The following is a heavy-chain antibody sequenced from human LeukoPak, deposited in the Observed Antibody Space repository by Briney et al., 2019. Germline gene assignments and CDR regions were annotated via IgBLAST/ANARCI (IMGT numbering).Heavy chain of an antibody. CDR1: GFTFSSYG. Sequence: PGRSLRLSCAASGFTFSSYGMHWVRQAPGKGLEWVAVISYDGSNKYYADSVKGRFTISRDNSKNTLYLQMNSLRAEDTAVYYCARDLPPVPAAISNYYYYYGMDVWGQGTTVTVSS. V-gene: IGHV3-30*03. CDR2: ISYDGSNK. D-gene: IGHD2-2*01. J-gene: IGHJ6*02. CDR3: ARDLPPVPAAISNYYYYYGMDV.